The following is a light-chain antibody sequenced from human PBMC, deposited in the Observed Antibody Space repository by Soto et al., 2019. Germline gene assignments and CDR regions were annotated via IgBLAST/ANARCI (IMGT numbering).Light chain of an antibody. V-gene: IGKV3-20*01. J-gene: IGKJ3*01. CDR2: GAS. CDR3: QQYGTSPLT. CDR1: QSVSNNY. Sequence: EIVLTQSPGTLSLSPGEGATLSCRASQSVSNNYLAWYQQKPGQAPRLLIYGASSRATGIPDRFSGSGSGTDFTLTISRLDPEDFAVYYCQQYGTSPLTFGPGTKVDIK.